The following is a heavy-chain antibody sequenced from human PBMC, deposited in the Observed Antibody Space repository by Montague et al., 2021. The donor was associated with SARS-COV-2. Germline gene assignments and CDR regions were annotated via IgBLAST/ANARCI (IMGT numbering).Heavy chain of an antibody. CDR1: GFTFSSYE. D-gene: IGHD3-10*01. CDR2: ISSSDSTI. CDR3: ARQASGSYWYYFDY. V-gene: IGHV3-48*03. Sequence: SLRLSCPASGFTFSSYEMNWVRQAPGKGLEWVSYISSSDSTIYYADSVKGRFSISRDNAKNSLYLQMNSLRAEDTAVYYCARQASGSYWYYFDYWGQGTLVTVSS. J-gene: IGHJ4*02.